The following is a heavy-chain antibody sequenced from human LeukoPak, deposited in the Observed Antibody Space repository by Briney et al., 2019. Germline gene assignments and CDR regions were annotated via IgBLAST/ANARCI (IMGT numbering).Heavy chain of an antibody. J-gene: IGHJ3*02. D-gene: IGHD3-10*02. CDR1: GFTFSSYG. CDR3: AKVFSKGRALDAFDI. CDR2: IRYDGSNK. Sequence: TGGSLRLSCAASGFTFSSYGMHWVRQAPGKGVEWVAFIRYDGSNKYYADSVKGRFTISRDNSKNTLYLQMNSLRAEDTAVYYCAKVFSKGRALDAFDIWGQGTMVTVSS. V-gene: IGHV3-30*02.